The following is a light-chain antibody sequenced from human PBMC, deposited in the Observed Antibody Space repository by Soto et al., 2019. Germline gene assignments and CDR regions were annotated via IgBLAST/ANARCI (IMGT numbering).Light chain of an antibody. J-gene: IGKJ1*01. Sequence: GDRVTITCRASQSISTWLAWYQQKPGKAPKLLIYAASSLQSGVPSRFRGSGSGTDFTLTISSLQPEDFAAYYCQQSYSTPWTFGQGTKVDIK. CDR1: QSISTW. V-gene: IGKV1-39*01. CDR3: QQSYSTPWT. CDR2: AAS.